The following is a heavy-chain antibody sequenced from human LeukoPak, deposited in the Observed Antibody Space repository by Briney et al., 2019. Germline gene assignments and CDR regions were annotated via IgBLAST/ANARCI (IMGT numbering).Heavy chain of an antibody. CDR2: ISTSGGTT. D-gene: IGHD3-10*01. J-gene: IGHJ6*03. CDR3: ARVRGYYYMDV. CDR1: GFTFSSYE. Sequence: PGGSLRLSCAGSGFTFSSYEMSWVRQAPGKGLVWVSYISTSGGTTYYADSVKGRFTISRDIAENSLYLQMNSLRGEDTAVYYCARVRGYYYMDVWGKGTTVTVSS. V-gene: IGHV3-48*03.